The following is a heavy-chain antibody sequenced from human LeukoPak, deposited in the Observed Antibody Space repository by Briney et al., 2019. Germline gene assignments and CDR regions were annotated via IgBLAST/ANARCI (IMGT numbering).Heavy chain of an antibody. CDR2: ISTYNGNT. D-gene: IGHD3-22*01. CDR3: ARGLDYYDSSGYSP. V-gene: IGHV1-18*04. Sequence: ASVKVSCKASGYTFTGYYMHWVRQAPGQGLEWMGWISTYNGNTNYAQKFQGRVTMTTDTSTSTAYMELRSLRSDDTAVYFCARGLDYYDSSGYSPWGQGTLVTVSS. CDR1: GYTFTGYY. J-gene: IGHJ4*02.